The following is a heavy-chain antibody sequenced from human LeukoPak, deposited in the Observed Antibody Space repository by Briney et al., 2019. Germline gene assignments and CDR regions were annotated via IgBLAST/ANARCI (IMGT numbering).Heavy chain of an antibody. J-gene: IGHJ4*02. CDR2: ISSSSSYI. D-gene: IGHD3-10*01. V-gene: IGHV3-21*01. CDR1: GFTFSSYS. CDR3: ARGVRYYGSGSYYGIDY. Sequence: PGGSLRLSCAASGFTFSSYSMNWVRQAPGKGLEWVSSISSSSSYIYYADSVKGRFTISRDNAKNSLYLQMNSLRAEDTAVYYCARGVRYYGSGSYYGIDYWGQGTLVTVSS.